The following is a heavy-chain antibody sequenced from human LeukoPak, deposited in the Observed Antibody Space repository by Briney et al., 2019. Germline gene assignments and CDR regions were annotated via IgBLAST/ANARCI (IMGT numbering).Heavy chain of an antibody. CDR1: GGTFSSYA. Sequence: SVKVSCKASGGTFSSYAISWVRQAPGQGLEWMGGIIPIFGTANYAQKFQGRVTITTDESTSTAYMELSSLRSEDTAVYYCARGVGAWDRAPYYYYMDVWGKGTTVTVSS. J-gene: IGHJ6*03. CDR2: IIPIFGTA. V-gene: IGHV1-69*05. D-gene: IGHD1-26*01. CDR3: ARGVGAWDRAPYYYYMDV.